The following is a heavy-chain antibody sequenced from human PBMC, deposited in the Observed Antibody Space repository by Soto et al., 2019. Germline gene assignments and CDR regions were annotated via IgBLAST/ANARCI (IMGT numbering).Heavy chain of an antibody. CDR2: IDPDDSYT. Sequence: PVESLKISCRASGDNFPGYSISWVRQMPWKGLEWMGRIDPDDSYTKYSPSFEGHVTISADNSITNAYLQWRSLKASDSAMYYCARHDPYCGGDCSSFDLWGQGTLVTVSS. CDR3: ARHDPYCGGDCSSFDL. V-gene: IGHV5-10-1*01. CDR1: GDNFPGYS. D-gene: IGHD2-21*02. J-gene: IGHJ4*02.